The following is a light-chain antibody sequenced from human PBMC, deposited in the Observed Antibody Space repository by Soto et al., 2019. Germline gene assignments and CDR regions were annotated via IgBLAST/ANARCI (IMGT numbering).Light chain of an antibody. J-gene: IGLJ1*01. Sequence: QSALTQPASVSGSPGQSITISCTGTSSDVGAYNYVSWYQQHPGKAPKLMIFAVTNRPSGVSNRFSGSKSGNTASLTISGLQAEDEADYYCSSYTSSRTLVFGTGTKLTVL. CDR1: SSDVGAYNY. CDR3: SSYTSSRTLV. CDR2: AVT. V-gene: IGLV2-14*01.